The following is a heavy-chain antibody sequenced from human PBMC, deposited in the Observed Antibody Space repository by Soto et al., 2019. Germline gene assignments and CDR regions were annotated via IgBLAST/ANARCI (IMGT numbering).Heavy chain of an antibody. CDR1: GFIFSNAW. CDR2: IKSESDGGTT. Sequence: EVQLVESGGGLVKPGGSLRLSCAASGFIFSNAWMNWVRQTPGKGLEWVGRIKSESDGGTTDYAAPVKGRFIISRDDSKNMLYLQVSSLKIEDTAVYYCTTGWSSKDYWGQGPLVTVSS. D-gene: IGHD6-13*01. CDR3: TTGWSSKDY. V-gene: IGHV3-15*01. J-gene: IGHJ4*02.